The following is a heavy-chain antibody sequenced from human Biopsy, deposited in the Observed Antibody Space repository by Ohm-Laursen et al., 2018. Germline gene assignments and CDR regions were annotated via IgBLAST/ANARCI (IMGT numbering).Heavy chain of an antibody. D-gene: IGHD3-22*01. V-gene: IGHV4-59*02. CDR3: ARGDYFDSNGYFWFDP. CDR2: ISNSGTT. J-gene: IGHJ5*02. CDR1: GASVRSHF. Sequence: SDTLSLTCTLSGASVRSHFLTWIRQPPGKGLQWIGSISNSGTTKSSPSLKSRVNISLHTSKNQLSLKLTSVTAADTAVYYCARGDYFDSNGYFWFDPWGQGTLVTVSS.